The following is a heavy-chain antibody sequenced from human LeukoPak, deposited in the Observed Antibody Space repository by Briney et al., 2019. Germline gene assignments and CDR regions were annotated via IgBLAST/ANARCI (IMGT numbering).Heavy chain of an antibody. Sequence: EPGGSLRLSCAASGFTFSSYSMNWVRQAPGKGLEWVSSISSSSSYIYYADSVKGRFTISRDNAKNSLYLQMNSLRAEDTAVYYCARVPAATSTFDYWGQGTLVTVSS. CDR2: ISSSSSYI. CDR3: ARVPAATSTFDY. J-gene: IGHJ4*02. D-gene: IGHD2-2*01. CDR1: GFTFSSYS. V-gene: IGHV3-21*01.